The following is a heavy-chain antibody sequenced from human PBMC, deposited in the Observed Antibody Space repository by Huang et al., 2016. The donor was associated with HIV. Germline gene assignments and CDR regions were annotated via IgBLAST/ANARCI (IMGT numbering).Heavy chain of an antibody. Sequence: VQLVQSGAEVRKPGESLTISCKGSGYSFANYWIDWVRQTPGTGLEWVGINQPGDSDTRYSPSFQGQVTISADKSSTTAYRQGSSLKVSDTAMYYCARRAAVAGYYFDYWGQGTLITVSS. V-gene: IGHV5-51*01. CDR3: ARRAAVAGYYFDY. D-gene: IGHD6-19*01. CDR2: NQPGDSDT. CDR1: GYSFANYW. J-gene: IGHJ4*02.